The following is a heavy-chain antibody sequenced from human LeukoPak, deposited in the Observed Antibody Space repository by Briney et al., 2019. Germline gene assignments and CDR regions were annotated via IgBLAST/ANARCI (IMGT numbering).Heavy chain of an antibody. CDR2: IKQDGSEK. CDR1: GFTFSRSW. D-gene: IGHD3-10*02. Sequence: PGGSLRLSCTAPGFTFSRSWMSWVRQAPGKGLEWVANIKQDGSEKYYVDSVKGRFTISRDNAKNSLYLQMNSLRAEDTAVYYCAELGITMIGGVWGKGTTVTISS. CDR3: AELGITMIGGV. J-gene: IGHJ6*04. V-gene: IGHV3-7*01.